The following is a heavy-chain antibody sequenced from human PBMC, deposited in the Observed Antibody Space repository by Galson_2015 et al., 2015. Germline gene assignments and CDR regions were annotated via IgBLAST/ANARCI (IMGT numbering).Heavy chain of an antibody. D-gene: IGHD4-17*01. CDR3: AKDYGDYGDSPLGAFDI. V-gene: IGHV3-23*01. CDR2: ISGSSGST. CDR1: GFTFSSYA. J-gene: IGHJ3*02. Sequence: SLRLSCAVSGFTFSSYAMIWVRQAPGKGLEWVSSISGSSGSTYYADSVKGRFTISRDNSKNTLYLQMNGLRAEDTAVYYCAKDYGDYGDSPLGAFDIWGQGTMVTVSS.